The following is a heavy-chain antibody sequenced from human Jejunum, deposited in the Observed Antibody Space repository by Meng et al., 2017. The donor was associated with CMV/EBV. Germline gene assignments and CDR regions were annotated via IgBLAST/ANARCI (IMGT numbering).Heavy chain of an antibody. CDR2: IYYRGST. CDR1: NCSISPYY. CDR3: ARGGDWNEGGRFDY. V-gene: IGHV4-59*01. Sequence: SNCSISPYYWSWIRQPQGKGREWIGYIYYRGSTNYNPTLKSRVTISVDTSKNHFSLKLGSVTAADTAVYYCARGGDWNEGGRFDYWGQGTLVTVSS. J-gene: IGHJ4*02. D-gene: IGHD1-1*01.